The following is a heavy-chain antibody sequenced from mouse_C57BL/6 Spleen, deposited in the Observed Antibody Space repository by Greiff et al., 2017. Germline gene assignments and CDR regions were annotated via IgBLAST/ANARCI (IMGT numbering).Heavy chain of an antibody. Sequence: VQLQQSDAELVKPGASVQISCKVSGYTFTDHTIHWMKQRPEQGLEWIGYIYPRDGSTKYNEKFKGKATLTADKSSSTAYMQLNSLTSEDSAVYFCARGYYGSSSYFDYWGQGTTLTVSS. V-gene: IGHV1-78*01. J-gene: IGHJ2*01. CDR3: ARGYYGSSSYFDY. CDR2: IYPRDGST. CDR1: GYTFTDHT. D-gene: IGHD1-1*01.